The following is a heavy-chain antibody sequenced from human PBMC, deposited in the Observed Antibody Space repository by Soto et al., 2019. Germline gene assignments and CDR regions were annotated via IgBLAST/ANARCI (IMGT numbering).Heavy chain of an antibody. V-gene: IGHV4-31*11. J-gene: IGHJ4*02. CDR2: IYYSGST. CDR3: ARHVPDRTTYYFDY. CDR1: GGSISSGGYY. D-gene: IGHD1-7*01. Sequence: SETLSLTCAVSGGSISSGGYYWSWIRQHPGKGLEWIGYIYYSGSTYYNPSLKSRVTISVDTSKNQFSLKLSSVTAADTAVYYCARHVPDRTTYYFDYWGQGTLVTVSS.